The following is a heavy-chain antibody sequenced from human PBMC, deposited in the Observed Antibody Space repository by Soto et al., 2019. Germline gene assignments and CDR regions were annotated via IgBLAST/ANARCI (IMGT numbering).Heavy chain of an antibody. CDR3: ARDIEDGTQNWFDP. V-gene: IGHV3-33*01. CDR1: GFTFSSYG. J-gene: IGHJ5*02. CDR2: IWYDGSNK. Sequence: GGSLRLSCAASGFTFSSYGMHWVRQAPGKGLEWVAVIWYDGSNKYYADSVKGRFTISRDNSKNTLYLQMNSLRAEDTAVYYCARDIEDGTQNWFDPWGQGTLVTVSS.